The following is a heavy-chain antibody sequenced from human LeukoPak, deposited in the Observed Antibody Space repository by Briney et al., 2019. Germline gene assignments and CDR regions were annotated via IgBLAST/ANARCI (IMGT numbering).Heavy chain of an antibody. CDR2: ISAYNGNT. CDR3: ARDRIRHYDFWSGHLT. J-gene: IGHJ5*02. CDR1: GYTFTNFG. V-gene: IGHV1-18*01. Sequence: GSVKVSCKASGYTFTNFGISWVRQAPGQGLEWMGWISAYNGNTNYAQKLQGRVTMTTDTSTSTAYMELRSLRSDDTAVYYCARDRIRHYDFWSGHLTWGQGTLVTVSS. D-gene: IGHD3-3*01.